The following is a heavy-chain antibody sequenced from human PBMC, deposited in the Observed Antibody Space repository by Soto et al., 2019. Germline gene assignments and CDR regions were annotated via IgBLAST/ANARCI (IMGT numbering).Heavy chain of an antibody. J-gene: IGHJ1*01. CDR3: AGEAVPAAKYFQH. CDR2: IWYDGSNK. CDR1: GFTFSSYG. D-gene: IGHD2-2*01. V-gene: IGHV3-33*01. Sequence: QVQLVESGGGVVQPGRSLRLSCAASGFTFSSYGMHWVRQAPGKGLEWVAVIWYDGSNKYYADSVKGRFTISRDNSKNTLYLQMNSLRAEDTAVYYCAGEAVPAAKYFQHWGQGTLVTVSS.